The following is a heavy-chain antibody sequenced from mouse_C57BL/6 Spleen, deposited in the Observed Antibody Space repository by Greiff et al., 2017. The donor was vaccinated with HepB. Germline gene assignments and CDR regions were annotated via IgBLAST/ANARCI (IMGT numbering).Heavy chain of an antibody. CDR2: IHPNSGST. CDR1: GYTFTSYW. J-gene: IGHJ4*01. V-gene: IGHV1-64*01. D-gene: IGHD2-4*01. CDR3: ARKGYYDYDGYAMDY. Sequence: QVQLQQSGAELVKPGASVKLSCKASGYTFTSYWMHWVKQRPGQGLEWIGMIHPNSGSTNYNEKFKSKATLTVDKSSSTAYMQLSSLTSEDSAVYYCARKGYYDYDGYAMDYWGQGTSVTVSS.